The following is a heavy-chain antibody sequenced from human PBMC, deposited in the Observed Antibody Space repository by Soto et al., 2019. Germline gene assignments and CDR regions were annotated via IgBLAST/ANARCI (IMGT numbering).Heavy chain of an antibody. CDR1: GCTFTGYY. D-gene: IGHD2-2*01. CDR2: INPNSGGT. J-gene: IGHJ3*02. CDR3: ARLVPAAIPAVDAFDI. Sequence: QVQLVQSGAEVKKPGASVKVSCKASGCTFTGYYMHWVRQAPGQGLEWMGWINPNSGGTNYAQKFQGRVTMTRDTSISTAYMELSRLRSDDTAVYYCARLVPAAIPAVDAFDIWGQGTMVTVSS. V-gene: IGHV1-2*02.